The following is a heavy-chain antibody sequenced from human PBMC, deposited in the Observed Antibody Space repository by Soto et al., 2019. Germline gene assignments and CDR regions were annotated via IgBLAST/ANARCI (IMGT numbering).Heavy chain of an antibody. CDR3: ATGRVYFGSEY. V-gene: IGHV4-59*01. CDR1: GGSITSYY. D-gene: IGHD3-10*01. J-gene: IGHJ4*02. Sequence: QVQLQESGPGLVKPLDTLSLTCTVTGGSITSYYWIWVRQPPGKGLEWIGYIYYNGNIIYNPSLNSRLIISLDPSKNQFSLRLSSVTAADTAVYYCATGRVYFGSEYWGQGTLVTFSS. CDR2: IYYNGNI.